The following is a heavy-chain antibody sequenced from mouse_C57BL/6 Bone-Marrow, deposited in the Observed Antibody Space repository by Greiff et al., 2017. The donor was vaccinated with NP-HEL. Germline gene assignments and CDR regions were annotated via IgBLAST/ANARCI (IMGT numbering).Heavy chain of an antibody. CDR1: GYTFTEYT. D-gene: IGHD3-2*01. CDR3: ARHETALLLDY. J-gene: IGHJ2*01. V-gene: IGHV1-62-2*01. CDR2: FYPGSGSI. Sequence: QVQLQQSGAELVKPGASVKLSCKASGYTFTEYTIHWVKQRSGQGLEWIGWFYPGSGSIKYNEKFKDKATLTADTSSSTAYLELSSLTSEDSAVYICARHETALLLDYWGQGTTLTVSS.